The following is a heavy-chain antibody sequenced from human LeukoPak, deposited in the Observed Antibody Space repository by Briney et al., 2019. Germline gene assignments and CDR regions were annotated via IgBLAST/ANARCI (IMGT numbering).Heavy chain of an antibody. V-gene: IGHV3-21*01. CDR2: ISSSSSYI. D-gene: IGHD1-26*01. J-gene: IGHJ6*02. CDR1: GFTFSSYS. Sequence: GGSLRLSCAASGFTFSSYSMNWVRQAPGKGLEWVSSISSSSSYIYYADSVKGRFTISRDNAKNSLYLQMNSLRAEDTAVYYCARGVGSGSPKYGMDVWGQGTTVTVSS. CDR3: ARGVGSGSPKYGMDV.